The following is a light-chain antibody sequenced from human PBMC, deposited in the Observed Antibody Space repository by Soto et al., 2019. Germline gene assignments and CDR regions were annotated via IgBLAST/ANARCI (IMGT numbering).Light chain of an antibody. V-gene: IGKV1-5*01. CDR1: QSISSW. Sequence: DIQMTQAPSTMSAAVGDRVTITCRASQSISSWLAWYQQKPGKAPKLMIYDASSLESGVPSRFSGSGSGTEFTLPISSLQPDDFATDYCQQYNSYNWTFGQGTKVAIK. CDR2: DAS. J-gene: IGKJ1*01. CDR3: QQYNSYNWT.